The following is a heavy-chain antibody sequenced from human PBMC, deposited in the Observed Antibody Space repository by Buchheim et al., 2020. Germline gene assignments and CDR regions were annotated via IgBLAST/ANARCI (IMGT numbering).Heavy chain of an antibody. D-gene: IGHD3-10*01. J-gene: IGHJ4*02. CDR3: AIDYYGSGGIDY. CDR2: IWYDGSNK. CDR1: GFTFSSYG. V-gene: IGHV3-33*01. Sequence: QVQLVESGGGVVQPGRSLRLSCAASGFTFSSYGMHWVRQAPGKGLEWVAVIWYDGSNKYYADSVKCRFTISRDNAKNPLYLQMNSLRAEDTAVYYCAIDYYGSGGIDYWGQGTL.